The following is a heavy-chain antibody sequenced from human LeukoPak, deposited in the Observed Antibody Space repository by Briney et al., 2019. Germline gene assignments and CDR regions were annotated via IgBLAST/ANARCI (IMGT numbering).Heavy chain of an antibody. CDR1: GNTFTSYD. V-gene: IGHV1-8*01. CDR3: ARLNPASYYYYYYGMDV. Sequence: GDSMKGSCKASGNTFTSYDINRVRQATGQGLEWMGWMNPNSGNTGYAQKFQGRVTMTRNTSISTAYMELSSLRSEDTAVYYCARLNPASYYYYYYGMDVWGQGTTVTVSS. D-gene: IGHD6-6*01. CDR2: MNPNSGNT. J-gene: IGHJ6*02.